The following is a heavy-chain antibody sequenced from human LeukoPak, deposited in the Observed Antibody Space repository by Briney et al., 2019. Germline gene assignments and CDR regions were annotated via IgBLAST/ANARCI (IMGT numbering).Heavy chain of an antibody. CDR1: GGAISSYY. V-gene: IGHV4-4*07. CDR2: IYTSGST. D-gene: IGHD4-23*01. J-gene: IGHJ4*02. Sequence: SETLSLTCTVSGGAISSYYWSWIRQPAGEGLEWIGRIYTSGSTNYNPSLKSRVTMSVDTSKNQFSLKLSSVTAADTAVYYCARVAKLPGITGQYYFDYWGQGTLVTVSS. CDR3: ARVAKLPGITGQYYFDY.